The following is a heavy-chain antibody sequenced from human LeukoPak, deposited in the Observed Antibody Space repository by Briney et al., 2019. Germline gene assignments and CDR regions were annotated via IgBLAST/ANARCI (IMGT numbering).Heavy chain of an antibody. CDR2: INYSGST. D-gene: IGHD3-10*01. V-gene: IGHV4-34*01. J-gene: IGHJ5*02. Sequence: SETLSLTCAVYGGSLSGYYWSWIRQPPGKGLEWIGEINYSGSTNYNPSLKSRVTISVDTSKNQFSLKLSSVTAADTAVYYCAAALGGANWFDPWGQGTLVTVSS. CDR1: GGSLSGYY. CDR3: AAALGGANWFDP.